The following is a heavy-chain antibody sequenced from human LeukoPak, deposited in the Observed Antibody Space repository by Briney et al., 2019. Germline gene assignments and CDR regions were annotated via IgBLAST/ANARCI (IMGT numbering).Heavy chain of an antibody. V-gene: IGHV3-9*01. CDR1: GFTFDDYA. CDR3: ARDLGSSWYDNWFDP. J-gene: IGHJ5*02. CDR2: ISWNSGSI. D-gene: IGHD6-13*01. Sequence: PGGSLRLSCAASGFTFDDYAMHWVRQAPGKGLEWVSRISWNSGSIAYADSVKGRFTISRDNAKNSLHLQMNSLRAEDTAVYYCARDLGSSWYDNWFDPWGQGTVVTVSS.